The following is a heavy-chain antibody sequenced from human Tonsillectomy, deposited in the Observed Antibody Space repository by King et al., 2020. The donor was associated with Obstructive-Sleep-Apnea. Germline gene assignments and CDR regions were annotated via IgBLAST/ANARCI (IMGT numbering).Heavy chain of an antibody. V-gene: IGHV3-23*04. J-gene: IGHJ6*02. D-gene: IGHD2-2*01. CDR2: LIGSDGGT. CDR1: GFTFRNYA. Sequence: VQLVESGGGLVQPGGSLRLSCAVSGFTFRNYAMNWVRQPPGKGLEGVSTLIGSDGGTYYADSVKGRFTISRDNSKNTLYLQMNSLRVEDTAEYYCAKVSRDGGIVEVPTAKEYYYYYYDLDVWGQGTTVTVSS. CDR3: AKVSRDGGIVEVPTAKEYYYYYYDLDV.